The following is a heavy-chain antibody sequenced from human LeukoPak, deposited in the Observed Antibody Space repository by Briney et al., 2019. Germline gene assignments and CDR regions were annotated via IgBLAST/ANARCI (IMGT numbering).Heavy chain of an antibody. CDR3: ARVAEDPYYYYYMDV. CDR2: ITAYNGNT. J-gene: IGHJ6*03. Sequence: ASVKVSCKASGYTFSTYGISWVRPAPGQGLEWMGWITAYNGNTNYAQRLQGRVTMTTDTSTSTAYMELRSLRSDDTAVYYCARVAEDPYYYYYMDVWGKGTTVTVSS. V-gene: IGHV1-18*01. CDR1: GYTFSTYG.